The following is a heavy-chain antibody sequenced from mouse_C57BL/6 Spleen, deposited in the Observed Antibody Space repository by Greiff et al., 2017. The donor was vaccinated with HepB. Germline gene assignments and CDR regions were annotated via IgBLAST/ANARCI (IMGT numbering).Heavy chain of an antibody. CDR3: ARSALTTVVATGVDY. J-gene: IGHJ2*01. Sequence: VKLMESGAELVKPGASVKLSCKASGYTFTSYWMQWVKQRPGQGLEWIGEIDPSDSYTNYNQKFKGKATLTVDTSSSTAYMQLSSLTSEDSAVYYCARSALTTVVATGVDYWGQGTTLTVSS. CDR1: GYTFTSYW. D-gene: IGHD1-1*01. V-gene: IGHV1-50*01. CDR2: IDPSDSYT.